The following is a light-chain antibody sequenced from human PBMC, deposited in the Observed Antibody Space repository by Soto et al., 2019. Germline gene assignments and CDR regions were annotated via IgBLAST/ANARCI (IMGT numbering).Light chain of an antibody. J-gene: IGLJ3*02. CDR2: EVT. CDR1: SSDVGGYNH. CDR3: SSYAGSNVV. V-gene: IGLV2-8*01. Sequence: QSALTQPPSASGSPGRSVTISCTGSSSDVGGYNHVSWYQQHPGKAPKLLIYEVTKRPSGVPDRFSGSRSGNTASLTVSWLQADDEADYYCSSYAGSNVVFGGGTKLTVL.